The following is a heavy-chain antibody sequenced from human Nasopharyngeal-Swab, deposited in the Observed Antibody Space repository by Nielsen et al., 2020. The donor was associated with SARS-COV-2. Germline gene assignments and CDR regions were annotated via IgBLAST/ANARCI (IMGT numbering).Heavy chain of an antibody. CDR2: ISYAGSNT. J-gene: IGHJ5*01. V-gene: IGHV3-30-3*01. Sequence: GGSLPLSCAVSGFTFSCYAMHWLRPAPGKGLEWVAVISYAGSNTYYADSVKGRFTISRDNSKNMLYLQMNSLRAEDTAVYYCARDWAQYYGAGALLLWWFDPWGQGTLVTVSS. CDR1: GFTFSCYA. CDR3: ARDWAQYYGAGALLLWWFDP. D-gene: IGHD3-10*01.